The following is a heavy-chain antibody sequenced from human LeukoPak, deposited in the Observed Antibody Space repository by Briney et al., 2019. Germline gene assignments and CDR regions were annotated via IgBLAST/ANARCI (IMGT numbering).Heavy chain of an antibody. J-gene: IGHJ4*02. CDR3: ARGRYYFDY. V-gene: IGHV4-39*06. CDR1: GGSISSSSYY. CDR2: IYYSGST. Sequence: SETLSLTCTVSGGSISSSSYYWGWIRQPPGKGLEWIGSIYYSGSTYYNPSLKSRVTISVDTSKNQFALKLSSVTAADTAVYYCARGRYYFDYWGQGTLVTVSS.